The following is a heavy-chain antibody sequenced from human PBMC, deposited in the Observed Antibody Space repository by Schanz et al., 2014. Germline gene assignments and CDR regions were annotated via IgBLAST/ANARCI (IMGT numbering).Heavy chain of an antibody. J-gene: IGHJ4*02. V-gene: IGHV3-21*02. CDR2: ISGSSSTK. CDR1: GFTFSTYY. Sequence: EVQLVESGGGLVKPGGSLRLSCAASGFTFSTYYMNWVRQAPGKGLEWVSYISGSSSTKYYADSVKGRFTISRDNGKKSLYLQMTSLRAGDTAVYYCAKDGRLPYYGTGSDFDYWGQGTLVAVSS. CDR3: AKDGRLPYYGTGSDFDY. D-gene: IGHD3-22*01.